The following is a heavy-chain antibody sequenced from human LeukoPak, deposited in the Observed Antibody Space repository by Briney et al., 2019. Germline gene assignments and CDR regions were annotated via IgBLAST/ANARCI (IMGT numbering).Heavy chain of an antibody. CDR2: ISSSSSTI. D-gene: IGHD3-3*01. V-gene: IGHV3-48*01. Sequence: GGSLRLSCSASGFTFSSYSMNWVRQAPGKGLEWVSYISSSSSTIYYADSVKGRFTISRDNAKNSLYLQMNSLRAENTAVYYCAKEGYDFWSGYYPQPHDYWGQGTLVTVSS. J-gene: IGHJ4*02. CDR3: AKEGYDFWSGYYPQPHDY. CDR1: GFTFSSYS.